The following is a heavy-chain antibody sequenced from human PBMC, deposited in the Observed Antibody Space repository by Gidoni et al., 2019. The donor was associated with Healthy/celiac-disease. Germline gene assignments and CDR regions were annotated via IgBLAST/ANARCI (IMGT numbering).Heavy chain of an antibody. CDR3: AKSSGWYADY. D-gene: IGHD6-19*01. Sequence: EVQLLEYGGGLVQPGGSLRLSCAASGFTFSIYAMSWVRQPPGKGLELVSAISCSSGSTYYADSVKGRFTISRDNSKNTLYLQMNSLRAEDTAVYYCAKSSGWYADYWGQGTLVTVSS. CDR1: GFTFSIYA. J-gene: IGHJ4*02. V-gene: IGHV3-23*01. CDR2: ISCSSGST.